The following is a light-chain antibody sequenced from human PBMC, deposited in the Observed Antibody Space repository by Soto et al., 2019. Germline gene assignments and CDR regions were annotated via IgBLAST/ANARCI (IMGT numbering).Light chain of an antibody. J-gene: IGLJ2*01. Sequence: VLTQPPSVSAAPGQKVTISCSGSSSNIGNNYVSWYQQLPGTAPKLLIYDNNKRPSGIPDRFSGSKSGTSATLGITGLQTGDEADYYCGTWDSSLSAVVFGGGTKVTVL. CDR1: SSNIGNNY. CDR3: GTWDSSLSAVV. V-gene: IGLV1-51*01. CDR2: DNN.